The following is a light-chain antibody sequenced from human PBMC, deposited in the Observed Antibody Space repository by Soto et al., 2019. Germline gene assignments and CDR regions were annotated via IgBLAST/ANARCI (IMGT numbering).Light chain of an antibody. CDR2: EVS. CDR1: SSDVGQYDY. Sequence: QSALTQPASVAGSPGQSITISCTGTSSDVGQYDYVAWYQQYAGMAPTLIIFEVSNRPLGVSHRFSASKSGNTASLTISALQPEDEADYYCMSYTTKSTRVFGGGTKVTVL. CDR3: MSYTTKSTRV. J-gene: IGLJ3*02. V-gene: IGLV2-14*01.